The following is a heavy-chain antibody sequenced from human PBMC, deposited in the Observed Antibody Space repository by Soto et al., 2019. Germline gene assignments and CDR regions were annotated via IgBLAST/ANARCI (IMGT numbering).Heavy chain of an antibody. CDR2: ISGSGGST. D-gene: IGHD6-13*01. CDR3: AKHRAPYSSSWYTSWDY. V-gene: IGHV3-23*01. J-gene: IGHJ4*02. CDR1: GFTFSSYA. Sequence: GGSLRLSCAASGFTFSSYAMSWIRQAPGKGLEWVSAISGSGGSTYYADSVKGRFTIARDNSKNTLYLQMNSLRAEDTAVYYCAKHRAPYSSSWYTSWDYWGQGTLVTVSP.